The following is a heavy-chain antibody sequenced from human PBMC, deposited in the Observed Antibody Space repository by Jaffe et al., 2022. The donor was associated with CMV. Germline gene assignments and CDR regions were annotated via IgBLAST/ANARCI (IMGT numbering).Heavy chain of an antibody. J-gene: IGHJ3*02. Sequence: QVQLQESGPGLVKPSETLSLTCTVSGGSISSYYWSWIRQPPGKGLEWIGYIYYSGSTNYNPSLKSRVTISVDTSKNQFSLKLSSVTAADTAVYYCARGAAMGNYAFDIWGQGTMVTVSS. V-gene: IGHV4-59*01. CDR2: IYYSGST. D-gene: IGHD5-18*01. CDR1: GGSISSYY. CDR3: ARGAAMGNYAFDI.